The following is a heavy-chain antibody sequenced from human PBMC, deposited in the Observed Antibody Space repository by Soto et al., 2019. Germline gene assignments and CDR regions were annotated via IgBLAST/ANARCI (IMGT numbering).Heavy chain of an antibody. CDR1: GGTFSSYA. J-gene: IGHJ6*02. CDR3: AKFTIFGPYGMDV. Sequence: SVKVSCKASGGTFSSYAISWVRQAPGQGLEWMGGIIPIFGTANYAQKFQGRVTITADESTSTAYMELSSLRSEDTAVYYCAKFTIFGPYGMDVWGQGTTVTVSS. V-gene: IGHV1-69*13. D-gene: IGHD3-3*01. CDR2: IIPIFGTA.